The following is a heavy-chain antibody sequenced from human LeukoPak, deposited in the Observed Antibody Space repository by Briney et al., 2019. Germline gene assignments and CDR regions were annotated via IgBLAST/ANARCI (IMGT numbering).Heavy chain of an antibody. V-gene: IGHV3-73*01. CDR1: GFTFSGSA. D-gene: IGHD3-16*01. CDR2: IGDKSKRYAT. Sequence: GGSLRLSCAASGFTFSGSAIHWVRQASGKGLEWVGRIGDKSKRYATAYGASVKGRFTVSRDDSRNTAYLQMNSLKTEDTAVYFCTRGYDNIWGTHWGQGTLVTVSS. CDR3: TRGYDNIWGTH. J-gene: IGHJ4*02.